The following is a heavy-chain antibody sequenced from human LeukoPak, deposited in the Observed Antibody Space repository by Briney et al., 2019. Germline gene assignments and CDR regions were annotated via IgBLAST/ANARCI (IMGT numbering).Heavy chain of an antibody. V-gene: IGHV4-59*01. J-gene: IGHJ4*02. CDR3: AKGPGSLSGGFDS. Sequence: PSETLSLTCAVSGGSISHYYWSWIRQPREKGLEYIGYIYYSGSTNYNPSLKSRVTISVDTSENQFSLKLSSVTAADTAVYYCAKGPGSLSGGFDSWGQGTLVTVSS. CDR2: IYYSGST. D-gene: IGHD3-10*01. CDR1: GGSISHYY.